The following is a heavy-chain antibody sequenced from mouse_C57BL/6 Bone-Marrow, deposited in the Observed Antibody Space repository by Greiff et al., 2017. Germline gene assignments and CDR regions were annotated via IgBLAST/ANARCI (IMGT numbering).Heavy chain of an antibody. CDR1: GYTFTSYW. V-gene: IGHV1-50*01. CDR3: ARRGWLLSYFDY. D-gene: IGHD2-3*01. Sequence: QVQLQQPGAELVKPGASVKLSCKASGYTFTSYWMQWVKQRPGQGLEWIGEIDPSDSYTNYNQKFKGKATLTVDKSSSTAYMQLSSLTSEDSAVYYCARRGWLLSYFDYWGQGTTLTVSS. CDR2: IDPSDSYT. J-gene: IGHJ2*01.